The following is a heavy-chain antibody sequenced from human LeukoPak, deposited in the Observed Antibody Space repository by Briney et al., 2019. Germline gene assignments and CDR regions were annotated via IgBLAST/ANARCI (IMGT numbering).Heavy chain of an antibody. CDR3: ARDAQWAFDF. V-gene: IGHV3-48*02. Sequence: GGSLRLSCDASGFTFSSYSMNWVRQAPGKGLEWISYIRSSTTTIYYADSVKGRFIISTDNAKNSLYLQMSSLRDEDTAVYYCARDAQWAFDFWGQGTMVTVSS. CDR2: IRSSTTTI. J-gene: IGHJ3*01. CDR1: GFTFSSYS. D-gene: IGHD1-26*01.